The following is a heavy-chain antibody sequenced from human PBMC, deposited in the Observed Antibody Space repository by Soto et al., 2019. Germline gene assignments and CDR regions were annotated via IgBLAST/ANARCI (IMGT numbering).Heavy chain of an antibody. CDR1: GYSVSNTYTA. J-gene: IGHJ4*02. Sequence: SHTLSLTCAISGYSVSNTYTALNWIRQSPSGGLEWLGRTYYRSVWYNDYAMSVKSRISINADTSKNQVSLQLKSVTPDDTAVYYCARDLTTLFDYWGQGTLVTVSS. V-gene: IGHV6-1*01. CDR2: TYYRSVWYN. D-gene: IGHD1-1*01. CDR3: ARDLTTLFDY.